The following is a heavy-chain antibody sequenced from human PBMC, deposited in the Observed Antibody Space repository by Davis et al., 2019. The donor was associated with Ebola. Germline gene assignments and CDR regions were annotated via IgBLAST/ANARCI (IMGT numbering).Heavy chain of an antibody. V-gene: IGHV3-64D*06. Sequence: GESLKISCSASGFTFSSYAMHWVRQAPGKGLEYVSAISSNGGSTYYADSVKGRFTISRDNSKNTLYLQMSSLRAEDTAVYYCVKKGSSSSSWVFDYWGQGTLVTVSS. J-gene: IGHJ4*02. CDR3: VKKGSSSSSWVFDY. CDR2: ISSNGGST. CDR1: GFTFSSYA. D-gene: IGHD6-6*01.